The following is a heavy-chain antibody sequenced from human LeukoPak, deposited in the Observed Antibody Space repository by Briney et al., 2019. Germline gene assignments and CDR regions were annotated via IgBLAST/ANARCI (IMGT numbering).Heavy chain of an antibody. CDR3: ATKLFAGSSSPEYFQD. D-gene: IGHD3-10*01. J-gene: IGHJ1*01. Sequence: GGSLRLSCAASGDTFSSNTMSWGCQALGKGLGWGSPLSGSGGSAYYADSVKGRFTISRDNSKNTLYLQMNSLRAEDTAVYYCATKLFAGSSSPEYFQDLGEGALVSVSS. V-gene: IGHV3-23*01. CDR1: GDTFSSNT. CDR2: LSGSGGSA.